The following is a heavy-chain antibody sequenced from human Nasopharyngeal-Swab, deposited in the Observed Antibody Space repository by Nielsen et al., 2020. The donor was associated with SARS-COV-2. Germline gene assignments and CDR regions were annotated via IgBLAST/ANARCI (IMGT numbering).Heavy chain of an antibody. J-gene: IGHJ4*02. Sequence: WVRQAPGQGLEWMGIINPKGGSTNYAQKFLGRITMTRDTPTTTVYMELSSLRSEDTTVYYSARDIGDYRSFAYWGQGTLVTVSS. D-gene: IGHD4-17*01. CDR2: INPKGGST. CDR3: ARDIGDYRSFAY. V-gene: IGHV1-46*01.